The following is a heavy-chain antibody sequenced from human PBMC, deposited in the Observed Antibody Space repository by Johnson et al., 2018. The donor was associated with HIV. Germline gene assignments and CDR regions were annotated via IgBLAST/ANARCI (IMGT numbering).Heavy chain of an antibody. J-gene: IGHJ3*02. CDR2: ISYDGSNE. Sequence: QVQLVESGGGVVQPGRSLRLSCAVSGFTFRSYGVHWVRQAPGKGLEWVAVISYDGSNEYYADSVKGRFTISRDNAKNSLNLQMNSLRAEDTAVYYCAKSVVVVLVGDNDDAFDIWGQGTMVTVSS. CDR3: AKSVVVVLVGDNDDAFDI. V-gene: IGHV3-30*18. CDR1: GFTFRSYG. D-gene: IGHD2-21*01.